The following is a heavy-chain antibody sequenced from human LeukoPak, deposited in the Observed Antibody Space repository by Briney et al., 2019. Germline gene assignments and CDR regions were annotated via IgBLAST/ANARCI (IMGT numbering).Heavy chain of an antibody. V-gene: IGHV3-48*01. J-gene: IGHJ5*02. Sequence: GGSLRLSCAASGFTFSSYSMNWVRQAPGKGLEWVSYISSSSSTIYYADSVKGRFTISRDNAKNSLYLQTNSLRAEDTAVYYCARGTVWFDPWGQGTLVTVSS. CDR3: ARGTVWFDP. D-gene: IGHD4-11*01. CDR2: ISSSSSTI. CDR1: GFTFSSYS.